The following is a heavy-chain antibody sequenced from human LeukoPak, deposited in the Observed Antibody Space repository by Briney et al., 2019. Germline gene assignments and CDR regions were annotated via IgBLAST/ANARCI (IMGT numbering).Heavy chain of an antibody. J-gene: IGHJ6*04. CDR2: INPNSGGT. V-gene: IGHV1-2*04. CDR1: GYTFTGYY. D-gene: IGHD3-10*01. Sequence: AAVKVSCKACGYTFTGYYMHWVRQAPGQGLVWMGWINPNSGGTNYAQKFQGWVTMTRDTSISTAYMELSRLRSDDTAVYYCARGGSGSYLSPAFYGMDVWGKGTTVTVSS. CDR3: ARGGSGSYLSPAFYGMDV.